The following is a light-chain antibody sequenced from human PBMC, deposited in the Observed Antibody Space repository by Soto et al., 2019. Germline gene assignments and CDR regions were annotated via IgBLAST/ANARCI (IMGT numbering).Light chain of an antibody. J-gene: IGKJ2*01. V-gene: IGKV3-20*01. CDR1: QSISNS. CDR3: QHYGCSPRT. CDR2: AAS. Sequence: EIVLTQSPGTLSLSPGERATLSCRASQSISNSLAWYQQRTGQSPRLLIYAASSRATGVPDIFSCGGSATDFTLTVCRLEPEDFAVYSCQHYGCSPRTVGQGTKLEIK.